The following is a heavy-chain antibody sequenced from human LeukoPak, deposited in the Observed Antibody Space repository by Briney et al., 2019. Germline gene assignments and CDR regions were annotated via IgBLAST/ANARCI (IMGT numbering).Heavy chain of an antibody. V-gene: IGHV3-53*01. J-gene: IGHJ3*02. Sequence: GGSLRLSCAASGFTVSSSYMSWVRQASGKGLEWVSVIYSGGSTYHADSVKGRFTISRDSSKNTLYLQMNSLRAEDTAVYYCAREGSGTHYTFDIWGQGTMATVSS. D-gene: IGHD1-26*01. CDR2: IYSGGST. CDR3: AREGSGTHYTFDI. CDR1: GFTVSSSY.